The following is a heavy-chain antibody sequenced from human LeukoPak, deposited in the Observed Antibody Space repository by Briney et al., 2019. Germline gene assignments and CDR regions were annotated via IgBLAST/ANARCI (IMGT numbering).Heavy chain of an antibody. J-gene: IGHJ5*02. V-gene: IGHV1-69*06. D-gene: IGHD6-19*01. CDR1: GGTFSSYA. CDR3: ARVSSGWYASAWFDP. Sequence: SVKVSCKASGGTFSSYAISWVRQAPGQGLEWMGGIIPIFGTANYAQKFQGRVTITADKSTSTAYMELSSLRSEDTAVYYCARVSSGWYASAWFDPWGQGTLVTVSS. CDR2: IIPIFGTA.